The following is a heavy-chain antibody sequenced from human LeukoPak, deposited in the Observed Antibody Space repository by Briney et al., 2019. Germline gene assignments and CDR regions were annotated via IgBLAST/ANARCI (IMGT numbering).Heavy chain of an antibody. CDR1: GGSISSYY. CDR2: IYSSEST. Sequence: PSETLSLTCTVSGGSISSYYWSWIRQPPGKGLEWIGHIYSSESTHYNPSLKSPVTISRDTSKNQFSLKLSSVAAADTAVYYCARPSLWVGDVSYYMDVWGKGTTVTVSS. J-gene: IGHJ6*03. CDR3: ARPSLWVGDVSYYMDV. D-gene: IGHD3-10*01. V-gene: IGHV4-4*09.